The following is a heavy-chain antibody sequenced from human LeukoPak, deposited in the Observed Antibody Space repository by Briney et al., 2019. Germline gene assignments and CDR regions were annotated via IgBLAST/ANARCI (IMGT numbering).Heavy chain of an antibody. D-gene: IGHD6-19*01. V-gene: IGHV1-8*01. CDR2: MNPNSGNT. J-gene: IGHJ4*02. Sequence: ASVKVSCRASGYTFTSYDINWVRQATGQGLEWMGWMNPNSGNTGYAQKFQGRVTMTRNTSISTAYMELSSLRSEDTAVYYCARVPLESSGWYDYWGQGTLVTVSS. CDR1: GYTFTSYD. CDR3: ARVPLESSGWYDY.